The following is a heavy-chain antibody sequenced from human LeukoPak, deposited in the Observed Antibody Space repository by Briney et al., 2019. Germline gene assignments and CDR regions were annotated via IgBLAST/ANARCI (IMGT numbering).Heavy chain of an antibody. D-gene: IGHD3-22*01. J-gene: IGHJ4*02. V-gene: IGHV3-11*04. CDR1: GFTFSDYY. CDR3: ARPASDYYDSSGPIDY. CDR2: ISSSGSTI. Sequence: PGGSLRLSCAASGFTFSDYYMSWIRQAPGKGLEWVSYISSSGSTIYYADSVKGRFTISRDNAKNSLYLQMNSLRAEDTAVYYCARPASDYYDSSGPIDYWGQGTLVTVSS.